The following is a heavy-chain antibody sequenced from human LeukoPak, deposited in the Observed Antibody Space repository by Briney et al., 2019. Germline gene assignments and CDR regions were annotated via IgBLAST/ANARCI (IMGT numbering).Heavy chain of an antibody. CDR1: GFTFSSYA. CDR3: AKVRKYYYDSSGFGFDY. CDR2: ISGSGVST. V-gene: IGHV3-23*01. Sequence: GGSLRLSCAASGFTFSSYAVSWVRQAPGKGLEWVSAISGSGVSTYYADSVKGRFTISRDNSKNTLYLQMNSLRAEDTAVYYCAKVRKYYYDSSGFGFDYWGQGTLVTVSS. J-gene: IGHJ4*02. D-gene: IGHD3-22*01.